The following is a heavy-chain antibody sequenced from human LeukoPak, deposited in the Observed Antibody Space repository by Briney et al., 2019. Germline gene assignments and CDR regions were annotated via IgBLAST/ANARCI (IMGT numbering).Heavy chain of an antibody. V-gene: IGHV1-18*04. CDR1: GYTFTGYY. J-gene: IGHJ4*02. CDR3: ARDPEGYFDY. CDR2: ISAYNGNT. Sequence: ASVTVSCKASGYTFTGYYMHWVRQAPGQGLEWMGWISAYNGNTNYAQKLQGRVTMTTDTSTSTAYMELRSLRSDDTAVYYCARDPEGYFDYWGQGTLVTVSS.